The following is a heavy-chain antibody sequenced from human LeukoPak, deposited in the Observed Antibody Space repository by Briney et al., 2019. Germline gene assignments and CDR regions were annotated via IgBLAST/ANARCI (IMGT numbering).Heavy chain of an antibody. CDR3: ARDKRLVVPAAMTYYYGMDV. CDR1: GGSISSTTYY. J-gene: IGHJ6*02. D-gene: IGHD2-2*01. Sequence: SSETLSLTCSISGGSISSTTYYWGWIRQPPGKGLEWIGYIYYSGSTYYNPSLKSRVTISVDTSKNQFSLKLSSVTAADTAVYYCARDKRLVVPAAMTYYYGMDVWGQGTTVTVSS. CDR2: IYYSGST. V-gene: IGHV4-31*03.